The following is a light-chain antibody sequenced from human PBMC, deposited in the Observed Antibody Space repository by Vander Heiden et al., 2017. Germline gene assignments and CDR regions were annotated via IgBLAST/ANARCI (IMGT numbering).Light chain of an antibody. CDR3: QQYGNSPPNA. Sequence: EIVLTQPPGSLSLSPGERATLSCRASQTVTSDYLAWYQQKPGQAPRLLIYGASTRATGIPDRFSGSVSGTDFTLTISRLEPEDFAVYHCQQYGNSPPNAFGQGTKLEIK. CDR1: QTVTSDY. J-gene: IGKJ2*01. CDR2: GAS. V-gene: IGKV3-20*01.